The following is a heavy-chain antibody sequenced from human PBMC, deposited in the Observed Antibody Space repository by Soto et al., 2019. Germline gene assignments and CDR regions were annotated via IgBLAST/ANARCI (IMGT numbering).Heavy chain of an antibody. V-gene: IGHV1-18*04. Sequence: ASVKVSCKASGYTFNSYGISWVRQAPGQGLERMGWFSPYNVNTNYVQKFQGRVTMTTEKSTSTAYMELTSLRSDDTAEYYCARASEGGGYTYYYYDMDVWGQGTSVTVFS. CDR1: GYTFNSYG. J-gene: IGHJ6*02. CDR3: ARASEGGGYTYYYYDMDV. D-gene: IGHD2-15*01. CDR2: FSPYNVNT.